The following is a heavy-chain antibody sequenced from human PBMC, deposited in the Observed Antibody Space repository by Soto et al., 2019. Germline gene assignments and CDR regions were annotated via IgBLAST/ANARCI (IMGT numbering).Heavy chain of an antibody. CDR2: IYYSGST. J-gene: IGHJ4*02. Sequence: SETRSLTCAVSGGPISSGDYYWSWIRQPPGKGLEWIGYIYYSGSTYYNPSLKSRVTISVDTSKNQFSLKLSSATAADTAVYYCAREGDIVVVPALLYSRQFDYWGQGTLVTVSS. D-gene: IGHD2-2*01. CDR3: AREGDIVVVPALLYSRQFDY. V-gene: IGHV4-30-4*01. CDR1: GGPISSGDYY.